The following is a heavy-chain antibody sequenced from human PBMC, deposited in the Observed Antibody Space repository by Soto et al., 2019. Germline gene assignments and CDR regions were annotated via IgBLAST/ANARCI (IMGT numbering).Heavy chain of an antibody. J-gene: IGHJ6*01. CDR1: GFTFSSYA. CDR2: ISYDGSNK. Sequence: QVQLVESGGGVVQPGRSLRLSCAASGFTFSSYAMHWVRQAPGKGLEWVAVISYDGSNKYYADSVKGRFTISRDNSKNTLYLQMNSLRAEDTAVYYCARDPSTSLVWYGMDVW. V-gene: IGHV3-30-3*01. D-gene: IGHD2-2*01. CDR3: ARDPSTSLVWYGMDV.